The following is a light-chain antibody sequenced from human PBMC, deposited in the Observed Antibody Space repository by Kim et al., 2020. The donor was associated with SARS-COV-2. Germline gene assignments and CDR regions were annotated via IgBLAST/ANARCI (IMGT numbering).Light chain of an antibody. CDR2: GAS. J-gene: IGKJ5*01. Sequence: PGERATLSCRSSQSVTGTILAWYQQRPGQAPRLLMYGASYRDSGIPDRFSGSGSGTDFTLTISRLEHEDFAVYYCQYYGSSPPVTFGQGTRLEIK. CDR1: QSVTGTI. V-gene: IGKV3-20*01. CDR3: QYYGSSPPVT.